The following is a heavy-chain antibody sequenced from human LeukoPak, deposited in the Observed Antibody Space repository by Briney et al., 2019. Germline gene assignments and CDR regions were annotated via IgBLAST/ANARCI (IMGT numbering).Heavy chain of an antibody. J-gene: IGHJ4*02. Sequence: GGSLRLSCAASGFTGSHNYMSWVRQAPGKELEWVSAISGSGGSTYYADSVKGRFTISRDNSKNTLYLQMNSLRAEDTAVYYCAKWIAADYYFDYWGQGTLVTVSS. V-gene: IGHV3-23*01. D-gene: IGHD6-13*01. CDR2: ISGSGGST. CDR3: AKWIAADYYFDY. CDR1: GFTGSHNY.